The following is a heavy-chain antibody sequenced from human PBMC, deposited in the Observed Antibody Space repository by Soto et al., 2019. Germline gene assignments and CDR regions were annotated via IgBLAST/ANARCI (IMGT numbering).Heavy chain of an antibody. Sequence: QVQLVQSGDEVKKPGASVKVSCKASDYIFVNYGIAWVRQAPGQGLEWMGWISPYTGNTHSATKIQGRLTMTTDTPPSTAYMDLGSLTSDDTAVYYCVMVDNYVTPTPQDVWGQGTTVTVSS. CDR3: VMVDNYVTPTPQDV. CDR2: ISPYTGNT. CDR1: DYIFVNYG. V-gene: IGHV1-18*01. D-gene: IGHD3-16*01. J-gene: IGHJ6*02.